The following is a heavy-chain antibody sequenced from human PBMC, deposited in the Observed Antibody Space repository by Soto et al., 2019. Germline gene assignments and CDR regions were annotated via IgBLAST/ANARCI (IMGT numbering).Heavy chain of an antibody. CDR2: FDPEDGET. CDR3: ATVSRSSSSAFDI. D-gene: IGHD6-6*01. CDR1: GYTLTELS. V-gene: IGHV1-24*01. Sequence: ASVKVSCKVSGYTLTELSMHWVRQAPGKGLEWMGGFDPEDGETIYAQKFQGRVTMTEDTSTDTAYMELSSLRSEDTTVYYCATVSRSSSSAFDIWGQGTMVTVSS. J-gene: IGHJ3*02.